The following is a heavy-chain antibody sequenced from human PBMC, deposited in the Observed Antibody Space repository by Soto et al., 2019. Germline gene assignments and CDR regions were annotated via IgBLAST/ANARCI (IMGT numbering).Heavy chain of an antibody. J-gene: IGHJ3*02. CDR1: GFTSSNYG. D-gene: IGHD3-10*01. V-gene: IGHV3-30*18. CDR2: ISYDGGNK. Sequence: QVQLVESGGGVVQPGRSLRLSCTVSGFTSSNYGMHWVRQAPGKGLGGVAVISYDGGNKYYADSVKGRFTISRDNSKNTLYLQMNSLRPEDTAVYYCAKGRAFSETWPHDAFDIWGQGTMVAVSS. CDR3: AKGRAFSETWPHDAFDI.